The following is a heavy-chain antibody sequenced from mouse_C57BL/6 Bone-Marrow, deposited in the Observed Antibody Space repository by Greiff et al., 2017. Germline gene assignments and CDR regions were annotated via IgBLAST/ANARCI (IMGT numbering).Heavy chain of an antibody. CDR2: IDPEDGDT. V-gene: IGHV14-1*01. J-gene: IGHJ2*01. CDR3: TTPPYGSSYGYFDY. Sequence: VPLQQSGAELVRPGASVKLSCTASGFNIKDYYMHWVKQRPEQGLEWIGRIDPEDGDTEYAPKFQGKATMTADTSSNTAYLQLSSLTSEDTAVYYCTTPPYGSSYGYFDYWGQGTTLTVSS. D-gene: IGHD1-1*01. CDR1: GFNIKDYY.